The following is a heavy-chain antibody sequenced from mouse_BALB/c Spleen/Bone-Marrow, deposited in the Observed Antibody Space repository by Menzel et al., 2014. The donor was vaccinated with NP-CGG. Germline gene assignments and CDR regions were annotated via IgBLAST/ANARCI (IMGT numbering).Heavy chain of an antibody. CDR1: GYSITSGYG. Sequence: EVQGVESGPDLVKPSQSLSLTCTVTGYSITSGYGWHLIRQFPGNKLDWMGYIHFTGYTDYNPSLKSRISITRDTSKNQFSLQWKSLTTVNTPPYYSVRENRGVADFDSWGQGTTLTVSS. J-gene: IGHJ2*01. D-gene: IGHD1-1*01. CDR2: IHFTGYT. CDR3: VRENRGVADFDS. V-gene: IGHV3-1*02.